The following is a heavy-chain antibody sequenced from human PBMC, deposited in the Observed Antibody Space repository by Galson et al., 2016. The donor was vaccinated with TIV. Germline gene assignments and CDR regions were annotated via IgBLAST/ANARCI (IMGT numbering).Heavy chain of an antibody. J-gene: IGHJ3*02. CDR1: GFTFSEYW. CDR3: AREVAHVDSVILNADAFDI. CDR2: IEQDGSAE. D-gene: IGHD5-18*01. V-gene: IGHV3-7*03. Sequence: SLRLSCAVSGFTFSEYWMSWVRQAPGEGLEWVANIEQDGSAEYYADSVRGRFTISRDNAKNSLYLQMNSLKVEDTAVYYCAREVAHVDSVILNADAFDIWGQGTMVTVSS.